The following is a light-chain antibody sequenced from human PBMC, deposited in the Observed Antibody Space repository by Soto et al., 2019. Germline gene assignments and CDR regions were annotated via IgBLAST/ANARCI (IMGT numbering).Light chain of an antibody. CDR1: STDDGGYNY. V-gene: IGLV2-11*01. J-gene: IGLJ1*01. CDR2: DVS. CDR3: CSYAGRDTLYV. Sequence: QSALTQPRSVSGSPGQSVTISCTGTSTDDGGYNYVSWYQQHPGKVPKLMLYDVSKRPSGVPDRFSGSKSGNTASLTISGLQAEDEADYYCCSYAGRDTLYVFGSGTQLTVL.